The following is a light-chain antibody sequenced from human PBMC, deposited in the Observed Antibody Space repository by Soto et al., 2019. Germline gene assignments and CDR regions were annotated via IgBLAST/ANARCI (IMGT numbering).Light chain of an antibody. V-gene: IGKV1-39*01. CDR2: AAS. CDR3: QQCYSTPYT. CDR1: QSISSY. Sequence: DIQMPQSPSSLSASVGDRVTITCRASQSISSYLNWYQQKPGKAPKLLIYAASSLQSGVPSRFSGSGSGTDFTLTISSLQPEDFATYYCQQCYSTPYTFGQGTKLEIK. J-gene: IGKJ2*01.